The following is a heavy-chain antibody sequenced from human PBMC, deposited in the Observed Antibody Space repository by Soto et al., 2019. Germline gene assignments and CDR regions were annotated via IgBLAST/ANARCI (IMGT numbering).Heavy chain of an antibody. J-gene: IGHJ6*02. V-gene: IGHV1-18*01. Sequence: QVQLVQSGAEVKKPGASVKVSCKASGYTFTSYGISWVRQAPGQGLEWMGWISAYNGNTNYAQKLQGRVTMTTDTSTSTAYMERRSLRSDDTAVYYCARVLPTQSLYYYGMDVWGQGTTVTVSS. CDR1: GYTFTSYG. CDR3: ARVLPTQSLYYYGMDV. CDR2: ISAYNGNT.